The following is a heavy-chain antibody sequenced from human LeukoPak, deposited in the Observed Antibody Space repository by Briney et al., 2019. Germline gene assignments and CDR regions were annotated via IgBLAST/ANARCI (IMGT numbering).Heavy chain of an antibody. CDR3: AKAIFLVDYYDSSGQGPFDY. J-gene: IGHJ4*02. CDR2: ISYDGSNK. Sequence: GGSLRLSCAASGFTFSSYGMHWVRQAPGKGLEWVAVISYDGSNKYYADSVKGRFTISRDNSKNTLYLQMNSLRAEDTAVYYCAKAIFLVDYYDSSGQGPFDYWGQGTLVTVSS. CDR1: GFTFSSYG. V-gene: IGHV3-30*18. D-gene: IGHD3-22*01.